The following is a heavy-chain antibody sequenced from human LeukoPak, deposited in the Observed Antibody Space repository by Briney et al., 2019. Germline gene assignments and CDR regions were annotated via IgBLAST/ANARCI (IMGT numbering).Heavy chain of an antibody. CDR2: IISDGSST. CDR1: GFTFSSSW. V-gene: IGHV3-74*01. CDR3: ARDSSFASFDY. J-gene: IGHJ4*02. Sequence: GGSLRLSCTASGFTFSSSWMHWDRQAPGEGLVWVSRIISDGSSTSYADSVKGRFTISRDNAKNTLYLQMNSVRAEDTAVYYCARDSSFASFDYWGQGTLVTVSS. D-gene: IGHD2-2*01.